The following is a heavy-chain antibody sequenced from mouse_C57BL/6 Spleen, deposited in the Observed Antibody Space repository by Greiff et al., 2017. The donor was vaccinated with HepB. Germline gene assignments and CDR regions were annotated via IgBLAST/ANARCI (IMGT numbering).Heavy chain of an antibody. CDR3: ARLSPYYYGSSYEHYAMDY. CDR2: IDPSDSYT. D-gene: IGHD1-1*01. J-gene: IGHJ4*01. V-gene: IGHV1-59*01. Sequence: QVQLQQPGAELVRPGTSVKLSCKASGYTFTSYWMHWVKQRPGQGLEWIGVIDPSDSYTNYNQKFKGKATLTVDTSSSTAYMQLSSLTSEDSAVYYCARLSPYYYGSSYEHYAMDYWGQGTSVTVSS. CDR1: GYTFTSYW.